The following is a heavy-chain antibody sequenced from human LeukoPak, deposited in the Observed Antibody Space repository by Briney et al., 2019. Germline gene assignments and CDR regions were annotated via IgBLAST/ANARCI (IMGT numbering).Heavy chain of an antibody. CDR3: ARGPGRGYSYGYSVY. CDR2: ISGSGGST. Sequence: GGSLRLSCAASGFTFSSYAMSWVRQAPGKGLEWVSAISGSGGSTYYADSVKGRFTISRDNSKNTLYLQMNSLRAEDTAVYYCARGPGRGYSYGYSVYWGQGTLVTVSS. J-gene: IGHJ4*02. CDR1: GFTFSSYA. D-gene: IGHD5-18*01. V-gene: IGHV3-23*01.